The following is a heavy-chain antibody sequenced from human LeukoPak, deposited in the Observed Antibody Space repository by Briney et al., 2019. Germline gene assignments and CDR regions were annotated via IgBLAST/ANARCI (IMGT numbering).Heavy chain of an antibody. Sequence: SETLSLTCTVSGASVRGYYWSWIRQPAGKGLEWIGRIYTSGSTNYNPSLKSRVTISVDTSKNQFSLKLSSVTAADTAVYYCARYWSWRGFDYWGQGTLVTVSS. CDR1: GASVRGYY. CDR2: IYTSGST. D-gene: IGHD1-26*01. J-gene: IGHJ4*02. V-gene: IGHV4-4*07. CDR3: ARYWSWRGFDY.